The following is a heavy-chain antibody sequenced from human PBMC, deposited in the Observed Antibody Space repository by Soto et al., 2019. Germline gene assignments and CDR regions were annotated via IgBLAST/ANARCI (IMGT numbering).Heavy chain of an antibody. V-gene: IGHV1-69*01. J-gene: IGHJ6*02. CDR3: ASFLGGTLYYHYGMDG. CDR1: GGTFSSYA. D-gene: IGHD1-26*01. Sequence: QVQLVQSGAEVKKPGSSVKVSCKASGGTFSSYAISWVRQAPGQGLEWMGGIIPIFGTANYAQKFQGRVTITADESPNTAYMELSSLRSEDTDVYYCASFLGGTLYYHYGMDGWGQGTTVTVSS. CDR2: IIPIFGTA.